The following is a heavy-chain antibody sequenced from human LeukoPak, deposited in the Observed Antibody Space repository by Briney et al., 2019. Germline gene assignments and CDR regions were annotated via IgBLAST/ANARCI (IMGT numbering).Heavy chain of an antibody. Sequence: ASVTVSCKASGYTFTGYYMHWVRQAPGQGLEWMGWLNPNSGGTNYAQKFHGRVTMTRDTSISTAYMELSRLRSDDTAVYYCARAGTYGSGSYYDYWGQGTLVTVSS. J-gene: IGHJ4*02. V-gene: IGHV1-2*02. CDR3: ARAGTYGSGSYYDY. D-gene: IGHD3-10*01. CDR1: GYTFTGYY. CDR2: LNPNSGGT.